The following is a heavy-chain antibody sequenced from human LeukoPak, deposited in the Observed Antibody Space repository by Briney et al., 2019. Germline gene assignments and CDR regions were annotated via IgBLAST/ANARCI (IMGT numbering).Heavy chain of an antibody. CDR3: ARDLGQYYDFWSGYYPFDY. V-gene: IGHV3-48*01. D-gene: IGHD3-3*01. CDR1: GFTFSSYS. Sequence: GGSLRLSCAASGFTFSSYSMNWVRQAPGKGLEWVSYISSSSSTIYYADSVKGRFTIPRDNAKNSLYLQMNSLRAEDTAVYYCARDLGQYYDFWSGYYPFDYWGQGTLVTVSS. CDR2: ISSSSSTI. J-gene: IGHJ4*02.